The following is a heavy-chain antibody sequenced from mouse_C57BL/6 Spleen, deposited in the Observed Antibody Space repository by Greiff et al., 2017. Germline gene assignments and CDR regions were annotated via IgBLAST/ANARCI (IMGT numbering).Heavy chain of an antibody. CDR1: GYTFTGYG. CDR2: IYPRSGNP. J-gene: IGHJ2*01. D-gene: IGHD1-1*01. Sequence: QVQLQQSGAELARPGASVKLSCKASGYTFTGYGISWVKQRTGQGLEWIGEIYPRSGNPYYNEKFKGKATLTADKSSSTAYMELRSLTSEDSAVYFCARSPVGYPYYFDYWCQGTTLTVSS. V-gene: IGHV1-81*01. CDR3: ARSPVGYPYYFDY.